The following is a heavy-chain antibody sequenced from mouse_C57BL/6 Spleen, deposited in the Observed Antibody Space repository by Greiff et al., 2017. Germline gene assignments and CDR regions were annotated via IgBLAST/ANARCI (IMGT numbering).Heavy chain of an antibody. CDR1: GYTFTGYW. J-gene: IGHJ2*01. CDR2: ILPGSGST. CDR3: ARKRGHDYDGEDYFDY. Sequence: QVQLQQSGAELMKPGASVKLSCKATGYTFTGYWIEWVKQRPGHGLEWIGEILPGSGSTNYNEKFKGKATFTADTSSNTAYMQLSSLTTEDSAIYYCARKRGHDYDGEDYFDYWGQGTTLTVSS. D-gene: IGHD2-4*01. V-gene: IGHV1-9*01.